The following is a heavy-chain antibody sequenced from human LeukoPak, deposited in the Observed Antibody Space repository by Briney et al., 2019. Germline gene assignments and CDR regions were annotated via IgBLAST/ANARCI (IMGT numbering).Heavy chain of an antibody. J-gene: IGHJ4*02. D-gene: IGHD6-13*01. CDR1: GDSVSSNSAA. Sequence: SQTLSLTCAISGDSVSSNSAAWNWIRQSPSRGHEWLGRTYYRSKWYNDYAVSVKSRITINPDTSKNQFSLQLNSVTPEDTAVYYCARDPGIAAAGRRGDSDYWGQGTLVTVSS. V-gene: IGHV6-1*01. CDR3: ARDPGIAAAGRRGDSDY. CDR2: TYYRSKWYN.